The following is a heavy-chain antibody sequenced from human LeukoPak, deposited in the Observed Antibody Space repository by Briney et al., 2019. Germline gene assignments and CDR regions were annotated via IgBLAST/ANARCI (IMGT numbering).Heavy chain of an antibody. CDR1: GGSISSSSYY. Sequence: PSETLSLTCTVSGGSISSSSYYWGWIRQPPGKGLEWIGSIYYSGSTYYNPSLKSRVTISVDTSKNQFSLKLSSVTAADTAVCYCARTYQLAFDYWGQGTLVTVSS. V-gene: IGHV4-39*07. CDR2: IYYSGST. CDR3: ARTYQLAFDY. J-gene: IGHJ4*02. D-gene: IGHD2-2*01.